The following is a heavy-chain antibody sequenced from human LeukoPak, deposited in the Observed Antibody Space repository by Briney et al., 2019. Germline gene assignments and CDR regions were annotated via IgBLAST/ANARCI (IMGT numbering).Heavy chain of an antibody. V-gene: IGHV3-23*01. D-gene: IGHD4-23*01. CDR1: GFTFSGSA. J-gene: IGHJ4*02. Sequence: PGGSLRLSCAASGFTFSGSAMSWVRQAPGEGLEWVSLISYSGANSYYTDSVRGRFTISRDNSKNTLYLQMNSLRAEDTAVYYCAKDLSPYGGNSVTDYWGQGTLVTVSS. CDR3: AKDLSPYGGNSVTDY. CDR2: ISYSGANS.